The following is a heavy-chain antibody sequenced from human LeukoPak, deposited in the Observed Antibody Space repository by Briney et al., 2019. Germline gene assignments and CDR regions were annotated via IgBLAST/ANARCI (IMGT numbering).Heavy chain of an antibody. CDR1: GYTCTGYY. D-gene: IGHD2-2*01. J-gene: IGHJ6*02. V-gene: IGHV1-2*02. Sequence: ASAKVSCKASGYTCTGYYMHWVRQAPGQGREWRGWMNPNSGGINYAQKFQGRVTMPRDTSISTAYMELSRLRSDDTAAYYCARDGGSYCSSTSCYGDYYYGMDVWGQGTTVTVSS. CDR2: MNPNSGGI. CDR3: ARDGGSYCSSTSCYGDYYYGMDV.